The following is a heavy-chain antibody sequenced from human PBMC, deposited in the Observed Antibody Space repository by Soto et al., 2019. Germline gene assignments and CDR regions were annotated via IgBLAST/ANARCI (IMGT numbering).Heavy chain of an antibody. CDR2: IYYSGST. CDR1: GGSISSYY. Sequence: SETLSLTCTVDGGSISSYYWSWIRQPQGKGLEWIGYIYYSGSTNYNPSLKSRVTISVDTSKNQFSLKLSSVTAADTAVYYRARGTTVTTFGVYWGQGTLVTVSS. J-gene: IGHJ4*02. CDR3: ARGTTVTTFGVY. V-gene: IGHV4-59*01. D-gene: IGHD4-17*01.